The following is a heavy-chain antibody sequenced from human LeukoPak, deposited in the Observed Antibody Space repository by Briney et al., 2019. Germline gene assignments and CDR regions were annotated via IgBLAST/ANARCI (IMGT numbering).Heavy chain of an antibody. J-gene: IGHJ6*02. CDR2: ISGSGGST. CDR1: GFTFSTHA. V-gene: IGHV3-23*01. Sequence: GGSLRLSCAASGFTFSTHAMSWVRQAPGKGLEWVSAISGSGGSTYYADSVKGRFTISRDNSKNTLYLQMNSLRAEDTAVYYCAKDQADHCYYGMDFWGQGTTVTVSS. CDR3: AKDQADHCYYGMDF.